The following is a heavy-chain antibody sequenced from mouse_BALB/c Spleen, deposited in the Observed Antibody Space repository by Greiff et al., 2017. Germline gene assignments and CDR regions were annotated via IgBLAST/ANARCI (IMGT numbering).Heavy chain of an antibody. D-gene: IGHD2-14*01. CDR1: GFTFSDYY. CDR3: ASSYYRYDVTWFAY. CDR2: ISDGGSYT. J-gene: IGHJ3*01. V-gene: IGHV5-4*02. Sequence: EVQRVESGGGLVKPGGSLKLSCAASGFTFSDYYMYWVRQTPEKRLEWVATISDGGSYTYYPDSVKGRFTISRDNAKNNLYLQMSSLKSEDTAMYYCASSYYRYDVTWFAYWGQGTLVTVAA.